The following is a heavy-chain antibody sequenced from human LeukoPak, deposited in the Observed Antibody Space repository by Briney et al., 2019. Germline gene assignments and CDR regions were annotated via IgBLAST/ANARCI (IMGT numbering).Heavy chain of an antibody. D-gene: IGHD3-22*01. Sequence: ASVKVSCKASGYTFTGYYMHWVRQAPGQGLEWMGWINPNSGGTNYAQKFQGRVTMTGDTSISTAYMELSRLRSDDTAVYYCARDRAIVVVITTGFDAFDIWGQGTMVTVSS. CDR2: INPNSGGT. V-gene: IGHV1-2*02. J-gene: IGHJ3*02. CDR3: ARDRAIVVVITTGFDAFDI. CDR1: GYTFTGYY.